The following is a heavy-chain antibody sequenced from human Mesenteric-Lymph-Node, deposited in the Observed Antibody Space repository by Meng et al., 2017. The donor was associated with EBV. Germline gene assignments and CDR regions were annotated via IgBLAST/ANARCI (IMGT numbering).Heavy chain of an antibody. J-gene: IGHJ4*02. CDR3: AEVLNGYYYFDY. Sequence: QVQLQESGPGLVNPSGALSLTCAVSGASISGPNWWSWVRQPPGKGLEWIGEVYHSGSTNYNPSLKSRVSMSVDTSKNHFSLKLTSVTAADTAMYYCAEVLNGYYYFDYWGQGTLVTVSS. V-gene: IGHV4-4*02. CDR2: VYHSGST. CDR1: GASISGPNW. D-gene: IGHD3-22*01.